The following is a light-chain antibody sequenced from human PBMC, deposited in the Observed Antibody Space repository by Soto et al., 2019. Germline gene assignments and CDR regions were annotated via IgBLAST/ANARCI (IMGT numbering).Light chain of an antibody. CDR1: QSVGTT. CDR3: QQYKEYVT. Sequence: EIVMTQFPDSLCVSPGESATLSCRDSQSVGTTLAWYQQKPGQAPRLLIYGASTRASGCPPRFRGSGSGTDFTLNINYLRSEDIAFYFCQQYKEYVTFGGGTKVEV. J-gene: IGKJ4*01. V-gene: IGKV3D-15*01. CDR2: GAS.